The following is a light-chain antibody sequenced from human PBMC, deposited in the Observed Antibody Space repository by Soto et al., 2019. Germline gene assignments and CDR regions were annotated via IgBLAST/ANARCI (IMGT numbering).Light chain of an antibody. CDR1: QSVSSSY. J-gene: IGKJ4*01. V-gene: IGKV3-20*01. CDR2: GAS. CDR3: QQYSSSPRLT. Sequence: ETVLTQSPGTLSLSPGERVTLSCRASQSVSSSYLAWYQQKPGQAPRLLIYGASSRATGIPDRFSGSGSGTDFTLTISGLEPEDFAVYYCQQYSSSPRLTFGGGTKVEIK.